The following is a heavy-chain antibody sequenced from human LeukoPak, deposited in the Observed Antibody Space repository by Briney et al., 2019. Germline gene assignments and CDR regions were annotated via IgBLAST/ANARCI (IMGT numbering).Heavy chain of an antibody. CDR3: AKDAYGGATFFYYMDV. CDR2: ISWNSGNI. V-gene: IGHV3-9*01. Sequence: HTGGSLRLSCAGSGFTFDYYAMGWLRQTPGKGLEWVSGISWNSGNIAYADFVGGRFTISRDNAKNSLSLQMNSLSDEDKAVYYCAKDAYGGATFFYYMDVWGKGTTVTVSS. CDR1: GFTFDYYA. D-gene: IGHD2/OR15-2a*01. J-gene: IGHJ6*03.